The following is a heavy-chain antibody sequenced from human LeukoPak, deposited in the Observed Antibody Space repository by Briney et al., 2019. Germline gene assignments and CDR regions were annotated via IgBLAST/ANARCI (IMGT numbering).Heavy chain of an antibody. D-gene: IGHD3-3*01. CDR1: GGTFSSYT. V-gene: IGHV1-69*02. CDR3: ARVRTYYDFWSGYLTDY. CDR2: IIPILGIA. J-gene: IGHJ4*02. Sequence: ASVKVSCKASGGTFSSYTISWVRQAPGQGLEWMGRIIPILGIANYAQKFQGRVTITADKSTSTAYMELSSLRSDDTAVYYCARVRTYYDFWSGYLTDYWGQGTLVTVSS.